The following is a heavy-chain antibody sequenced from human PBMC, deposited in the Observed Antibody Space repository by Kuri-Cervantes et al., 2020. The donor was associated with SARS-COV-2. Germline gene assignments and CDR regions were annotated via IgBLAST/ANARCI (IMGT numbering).Heavy chain of an antibody. CDR2: IYTSGST. D-gene: IGHD3-22*01. CDR1: GGSISSYY. V-gene: IGHV4-4*07. J-gene: IGHJ4*02. CDR3: ARDADSSGSLDY. Sequence: ESLKISCTVSGGSISSYYWSWIRQPAGKGLEWIGRIYTSGSTNYNPSPKSRVTMSVDTSKNQFSLKLSSVAAADTAVYYCARDADSSGSLDYWGQGTLVTVSS.